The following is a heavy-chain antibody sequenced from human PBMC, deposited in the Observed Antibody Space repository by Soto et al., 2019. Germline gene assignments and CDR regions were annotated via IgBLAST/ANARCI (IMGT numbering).Heavy chain of an antibody. Sequence: ASVKVSCKASGYTFTSYYMHWVRQAPGQGLEWMGIISPSGGSTSYAQKFQGRVTMTRDTSTSTVYMELSSLRSEDTAVYYCARGAFVVVALTWWFDPWGQGTLVTVYS. J-gene: IGHJ5*02. D-gene: IGHD2-15*01. CDR3: ARGAFVVVALTWWFDP. CDR2: ISPSGGST. CDR1: GYTFTSYY. V-gene: IGHV1-46*01.